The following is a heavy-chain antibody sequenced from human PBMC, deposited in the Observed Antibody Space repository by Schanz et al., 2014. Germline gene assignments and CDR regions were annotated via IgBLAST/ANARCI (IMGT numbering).Heavy chain of an antibody. J-gene: IGHJ4*02. Sequence: QVQLVDSGGGLVKPGGSLRLSCTASGFPFSDYFMAWIRQPPGRGLEWVSYIGNGGVTIYYADSVKGRFTISRDNTKNPLYLQMNSLRAESTAVYYCGGIGGSVFDYWAQGTLVTVSS. CDR2: IGNGGVTI. CDR3: GGIGGSVFDY. V-gene: IGHV3-11*01. D-gene: IGHD3-10*01. CDR1: GFPFSDYF.